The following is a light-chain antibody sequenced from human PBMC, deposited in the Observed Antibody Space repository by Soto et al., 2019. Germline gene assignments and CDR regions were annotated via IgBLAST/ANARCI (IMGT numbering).Light chain of an antibody. CDR3: QQSYSTPYT. CDR2: AAS. J-gene: IGKJ2*01. CDR1: QGIRND. Sequence: AIPRTQSPSPLSASVGHRVPITCRASQGIRNDLGWYQQKPGKAPKLLIYAASSLQSGVPSRFSGSGSGTDFTLTISSLQPEDFATYYCQQSYSTPYTFGQGTKVDIK. V-gene: IGKV1-6*01.